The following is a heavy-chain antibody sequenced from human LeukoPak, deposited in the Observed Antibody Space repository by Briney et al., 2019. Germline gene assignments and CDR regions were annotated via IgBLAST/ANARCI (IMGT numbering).Heavy chain of an antibody. V-gene: IGHV3-21*01. Sequence: GGSLRLSCADSGFTFSSNNMNWVRQAPGKGLEWVSSISSSSGYIYYADSVKGRFTISRDNAKNSLYLQMSSLRAEDTAVYYCATVGPYCSGGSCYDYWGQGTLVTVSS. CDR3: ATVGPYCSGGSCYDY. J-gene: IGHJ4*02. CDR1: GFTFSSNN. CDR2: ISSSSGYI. D-gene: IGHD2-15*01.